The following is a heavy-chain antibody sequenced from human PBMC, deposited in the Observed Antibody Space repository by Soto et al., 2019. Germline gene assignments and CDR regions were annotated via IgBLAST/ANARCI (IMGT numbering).Heavy chain of an antibody. V-gene: IGHV4-59*01. CDR3: ARVNTDFPAPLMVTKFDP. CDR2: IYYSGST. Sequence: SETLSLTCTVSGGSISSYYWSWIRQPPGKGLEWIGYIYYSGSTNYNPSLKSRVTISVDTSKNQFSLKLSSVTAADTAVYYCARVNTDFPAPLMVTKFDPWGQGTLVTVSS. J-gene: IGHJ5*02. CDR1: GGSISSYY. D-gene: IGHD2-8*01.